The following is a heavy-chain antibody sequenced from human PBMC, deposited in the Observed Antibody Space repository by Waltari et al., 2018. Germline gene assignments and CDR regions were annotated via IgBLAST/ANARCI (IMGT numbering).Heavy chain of an antibody. CDR3: ATGGTIFGVVIPRD. D-gene: IGHD3-3*01. CDR1: GGSFSGYY. Sequence: QVQLQQWGAGLLKPSETLYLTCAVYGGSFSGYYWSWIRQPPGKGLEWIGEINHSGSTNYNPSLKSRVTISVDTSKNQFSLKLSSVTAADTAVYYCATGGTIFGVVIPRDWGQGTLVTVSS. CDR2: INHSGST. J-gene: IGHJ4*02. V-gene: IGHV4-34*01.